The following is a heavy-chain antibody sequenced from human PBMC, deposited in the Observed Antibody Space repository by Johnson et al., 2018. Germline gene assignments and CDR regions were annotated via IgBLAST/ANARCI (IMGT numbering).Heavy chain of an antibody. CDR2: MNPHRGDT. CDR1: GYTFTSYV. J-gene: IGHJ3*02. V-gene: IGHV1-8*01. D-gene: IGHD1-26*01. CDR3: LSGSYYAFDI. Sequence: VQLVESGAEVKEPGASVKVSCKASGYTFTSYVFNWVRQASGQGLEWMGWMNPHRGDTGYAQKFQGRVTMTRDTSLSTAYMELSSLRSEDTAVYYFLSGSYYAFDIWGQGTMVTVSS.